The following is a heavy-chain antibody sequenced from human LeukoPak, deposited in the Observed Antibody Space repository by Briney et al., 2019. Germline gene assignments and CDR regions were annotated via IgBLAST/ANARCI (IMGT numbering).Heavy chain of an antibody. CDR1: GFTFSSYE. D-gene: IGHD2-15*01. CDR2: ISSSGSAI. J-gene: IGHJ5*02. CDR3: ARARRDCSGGSCYPDYNWFDP. V-gene: IGHV3-48*03. Sequence: GGSLRLSCAASGFTFSSYEMNWVRQAPGKGLDCVSYISSSGSAIYYADSVRGRFTISRDNAKNSLYLQMNSLRAEDTAVYYCARARRDCSGGSCYPDYNWFDPWGQGTLVTVSS.